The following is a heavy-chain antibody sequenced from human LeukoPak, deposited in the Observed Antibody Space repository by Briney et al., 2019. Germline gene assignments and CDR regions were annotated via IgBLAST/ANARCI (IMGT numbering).Heavy chain of an antibody. J-gene: IGHJ5*02. V-gene: IGHV1-18*01. CDR2: ISAYNGNT. Sequence: PRASVKVSCKASGGTFSSYAISWVRQAPGQGLEWMGWISAYNGNTNYAQKLQGRVTMTTDTSTSTAYMELRSLRSDDTAVYYCARVLHISPMVRGVNNWFDPWGQGTLVTVSS. D-gene: IGHD3-10*01. CDR1: GGTFSSYA. CDR3: ARVLHISPMVRGVNNWFDP.